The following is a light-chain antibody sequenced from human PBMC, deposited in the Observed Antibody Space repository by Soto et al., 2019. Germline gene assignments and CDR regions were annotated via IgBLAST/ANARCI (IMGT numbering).Light chain of an antibody. CDR3: ISYEDSNTFGV. V-gene: IGLV2-8*01. J-gene: IGLJ1*01. CDR1: SSDVGGYNY. CDR2: EVS. Sequence: QSVLTQPPSASGSPGQSVTISCTGTSSDVGGYNYVSWYQQHPGKAPKLMIYEVSKRPSGVPDRFSGSKSGNTASLTVSGLQAEDEADHYCISYEDSNTFGVYGT.